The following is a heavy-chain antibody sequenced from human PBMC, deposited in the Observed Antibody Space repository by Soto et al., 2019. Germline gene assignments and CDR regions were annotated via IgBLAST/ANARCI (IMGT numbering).Heavy chain of an antibody. Sequence: QVQLVQSGAEVKKPGASVKVSCKASGYTFTSYGISWVRQAPGQGLEWLGWIGAYDGNTNYAQSLHGRVFMTTDTSTRTAYMELRSLRSDDTAVYYCARGGYYDSSGSRNYYYYGMNVWGQGTTVTVSS. CDR3: ARGGYYDSSGSRNYYYYGMNV. D-gene: IGHD3-22*01. V-gene: IGHV1-18*01. CDR1: GYTFTSYG. CDR2: IGAYDGNT. J-gene: IGHJ6*02.